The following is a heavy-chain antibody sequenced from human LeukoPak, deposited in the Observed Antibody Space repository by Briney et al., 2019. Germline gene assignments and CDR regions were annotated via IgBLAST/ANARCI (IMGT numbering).Heavy chain of an antibody. V-gene: IGHV1-18*01. CDR3: ARDHAAGWELPLNWFDP. Sequence: ASVKVSCKASGYTFTSYGFNWVRQAPGQGLEWVGWITTYNGHTNYAQKFQGRVTMTTDTSTSTASMELRSLRSDDTAVYYCARDHAAGWELPLNWFDPWGQGTLVTVSS. CDR2: ITTYNGHT. J-gene: IGHJ5*02. CDR1: GYTFTSYG. D-gene: IGHD1-26*01.